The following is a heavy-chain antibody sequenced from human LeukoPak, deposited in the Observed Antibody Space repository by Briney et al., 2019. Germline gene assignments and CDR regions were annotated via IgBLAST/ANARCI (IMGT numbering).Heavy chain of an antibody. D-gene: IGHD2-15*01. V-gene: IGHV4-34*01. CDR3: AREIGGTYGMDV. Sequence: SETLSLTCAVYGGSFSGYYWSWIRQPPGKGLEWIGEINHSGGTNYNPSLKSRVTISLDTSKNQFSLKLSSVTAADTAVYYCAREIGGTYGMDVWGQGTTVTVSS. CDR1: GGSFSGYY. J-gene: IGHJ6*02. CDR2: INHSGGT.